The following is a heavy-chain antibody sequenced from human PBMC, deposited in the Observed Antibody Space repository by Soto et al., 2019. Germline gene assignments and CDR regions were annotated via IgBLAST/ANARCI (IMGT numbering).Heavy chain of an antibody. J-gene: IGHJ6*02. CDR2: IYFSGSP. Sequence: WTWIRQTPGKGLEWIGSIYFSGSPNYNPSLKGRVTISVDTSKSQFSLQLSSVIAADTAMYYCARELSYGMDVWGQGTTVTVSS. V-gene: IGHV4-59*01. CDR3: ARELSYGMDV.